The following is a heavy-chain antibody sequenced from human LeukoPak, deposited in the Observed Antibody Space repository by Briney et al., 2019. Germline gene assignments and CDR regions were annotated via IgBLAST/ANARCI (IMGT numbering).Heavy chain of an antibody. CDR2: IWYDGSNK. D-gene: IGHD1-26*01. CDR1: GFTFSSYG. CDR3: ARDLVTQTGIVGATLGY. Sequence: PGRSLRLSCAASGFTFSSYGMHWVRQAPGKGLEWVAVIWYDGSNKYYADSVKGRFTISRDNSKNTLYLQMNSLRAEDTAVYYCARDLVTQTGIVGATLGYWGQGTLVTVSS. J-gene: IGHJ4*02. V-gene: IGHV3-33*01.